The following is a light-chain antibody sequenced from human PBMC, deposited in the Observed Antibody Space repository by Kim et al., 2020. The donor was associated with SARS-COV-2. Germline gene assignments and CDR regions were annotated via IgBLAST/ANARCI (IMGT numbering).Light chain of an antibody. CDR3: QQNYDSWT. CDR2: AAF. J-gene: IGKJ1*01. Sequence: DVQMTQSPSSLSASVGDSVTITCRASHNLNSYLNWYQQKPGKDPKLLIYAAFHLQSGVPSRFSGSGSGTDFTLTINSLQPEDFATYYCQQNYDSWTFGQGTKVDIK. CDR1: HNLNSY. V-gene: IGKV1-39*01.